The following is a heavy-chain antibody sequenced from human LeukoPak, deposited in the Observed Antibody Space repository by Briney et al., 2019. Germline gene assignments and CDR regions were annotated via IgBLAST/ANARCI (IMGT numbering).Heavy chain of an antibody. Sequence: SETLSLTCAVYGGSFSGYYWSWIRQTPGKGLEWIGEINHSGSTNYNPSLKSRVTISVDTSKNQFSLKLNSVTAADTAVYYCARVRVGATNWFDPWGQGTLVTVSS. V-gene: IGHV4-34*01. CDR2: INHSGST. CDR1: GGSFSGYY. J-gene: IGHJ5*02. CDR3: ARVRVGATNWFDP. D-gene: IGHD1-26*01.